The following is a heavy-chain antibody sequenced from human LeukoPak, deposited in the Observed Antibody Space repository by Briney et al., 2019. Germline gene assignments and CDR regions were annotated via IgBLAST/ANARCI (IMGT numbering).Heavy chain of an antibody. CDR1: GGSISSGDYY. J-gene: IGHJ6*02. Sequence: SQTLSLTCTVSGGSISSGDYYWSWIRQPPGKGLEWIGYIYYSGSTYYNPSLKSRVTISVDTSKNQFSLKLSSVTAADTAVYYCARETVLKLLLLDYYYGMDVWGRGTTVTVSS. V-gene: IGHV4-30-4*01. D-gene: IGHD2-15*01. CDR2: IYYSGST. CDR3: ARETVLKLLLLDYYYGMDV.